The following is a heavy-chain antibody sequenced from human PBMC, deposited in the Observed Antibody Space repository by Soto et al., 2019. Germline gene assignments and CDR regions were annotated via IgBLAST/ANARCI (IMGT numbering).Heavy chain of an antibody. Sequence: SETLSLTCTVSGDSVTSVSDYWSWIRQPPGKGLEWIGYIYYSGSADYNPSLGSRVTISIDTSKNQFSLKLTSVTAADTAVYYCARGVGFGYYYYHMDIWGQGTTVTVSS. V-gene: IGHV4-61*01. CDR1: GDSVTSVSDY. CDR2: IYYSGSA. CDR3: ARGVGFGYYYYHMDI. J-gene: IGHJ6*02. D-gene: IGHD2-15*01.